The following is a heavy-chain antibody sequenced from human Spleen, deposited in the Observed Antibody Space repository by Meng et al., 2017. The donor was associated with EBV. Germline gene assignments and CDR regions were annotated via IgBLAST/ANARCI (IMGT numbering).Heavy chain of an antibody. V-gene: IGHV6-1*01. D-gene: IGHD4-11*01. CDR3: ARGLQQQLGRFSDNWFDP. CDR1: GDRVSSNSAA. Sequence: QVQLQQSGPGLVKPSQTLSLTCAISGDRVSSNSAAWNWIRQSPSRGLEWLGRTYYRSKWYFDYAVSVKSRITINPDTSTNQFSLQLKSVTPEDTAVYFCARGLQQQLGRFSDNWFDPWGQGTLVTVSS. J-gene: IGHJ5*02. CDR2: TYYRSKWYF.